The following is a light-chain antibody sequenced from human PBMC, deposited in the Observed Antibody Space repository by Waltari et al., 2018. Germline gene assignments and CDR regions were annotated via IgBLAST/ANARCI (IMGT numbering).Light chain of an antibody. CDR3: SSYISSDTLEL. J-gene: IGLJ2*01. CDR2: EVS. CDR1: SSDIGNYNY. Sequence: HSALPQPASVSGSPGQSLTLSCTGSSSDIGNYNYVSWYQQHPGHAPKPLIFEVSNRPSGVSNRFSGSKSGNTASLTISGLQAEDGADYCGSSYISSDTLELFGGGTSLTVL. V-gene: IGLV2-14*01.